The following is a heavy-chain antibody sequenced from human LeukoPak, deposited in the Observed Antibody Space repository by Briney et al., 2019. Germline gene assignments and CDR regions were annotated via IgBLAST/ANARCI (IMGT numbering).Heavy chain of an antibody. CDR3: AKMGGSGYSSGWYDVDYYYYMDV. CDR2: ISGSGGST. CDR1: GFTFSSYD. V-gene: IGHV3-23*01. D-gene: IGHD6-19*01. J-gene: IGHJ6*03. Sequence: PGGSLRLSCAASGFTFSSYDMTWVRQAPGKGLEWVSAISGSGGSTYYADSVKGRFTISRDNSKNTLYLQMNSLRAEDTAVYYCAKMGGSGYSSGWYDVDYYYYMDVWGKGTTVTVSS.